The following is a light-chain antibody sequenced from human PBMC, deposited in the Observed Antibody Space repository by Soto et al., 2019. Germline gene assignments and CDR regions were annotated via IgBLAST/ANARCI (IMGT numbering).Light chain of an antibody. V-gene: IGLV6-57*04. CDR3: QSYNSTNPV. J-gene: IGLJ3*02. Sequence: NFMLTQPHSESESPGKTVTISCTRSSGSIASNYVQWYQQRPGSAPTTVIYEDNQRPSGVPDRFSGSIDSSSKSASLTISGLKTEDEADYYCQSYNSTNPVFGGGTKLTVL. CDR2: EDN. CDR1: SGSIASNY.